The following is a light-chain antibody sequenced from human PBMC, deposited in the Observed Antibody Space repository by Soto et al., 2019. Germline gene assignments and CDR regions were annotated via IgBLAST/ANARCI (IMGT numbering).Light chain of an antibody. Sequence: EIVLTQSPATLSLSPGERATLSCRASQSVSSYLAWYQQKPGQAPRLLIYDASNRATGIPARFSGGGSGTDFTLTISSREPEDVVVYYCQQRTNWPTFGQGTKLEIK. J-gene: IGKJ2*01. CDR2: DAS. CDR3: QQRTNWPT. CDR1: QSVSSY. V-gene: IGKV3-11*01.